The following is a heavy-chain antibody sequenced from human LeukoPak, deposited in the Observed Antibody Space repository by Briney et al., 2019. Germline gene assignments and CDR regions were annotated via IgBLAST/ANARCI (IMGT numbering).Heavy chain of an antibody. D-gene: IGHD3/OR15-3a*01. Sequence: SETLSLTCTVSGVSISRYYWSWVRQPPGKGLEWIGYIYYSGTTNFNPSLKSRVTMSVDTSKNQFSLKVTSVTAADTAVYYCARAEGLDAWGQGTLVTVSS. CDR1: GVSISRYY. J-gene: IGHJ5*02. CDR3: ARAEGLDA. CDR2: IYYSGTT. V-gene: IGHV4-59*01.